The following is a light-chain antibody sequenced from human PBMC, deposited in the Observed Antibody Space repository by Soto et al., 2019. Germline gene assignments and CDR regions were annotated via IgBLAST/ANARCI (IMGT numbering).Light chain of an antibody. Sequence: EIVLTQSPATLSLSPGERATVSCRASPSVTSCLSSYQQKPGQQPRLLLYGGVNRAASIPARWCGGGAGRDFSPPTISLVEAESAAYYCRQRYVWSPVTFGQGTRLEI. J-gene: IGKJ5*01. CDR3: RQRYVWSPVT. V-gene: IGKV3-11*02. CDR2: GGV. CDR1: PSVTSC.